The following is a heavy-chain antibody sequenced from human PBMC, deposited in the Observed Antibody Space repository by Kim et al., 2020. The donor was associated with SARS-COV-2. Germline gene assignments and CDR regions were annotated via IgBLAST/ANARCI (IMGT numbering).Heavy chain of an antibody. CDR2: IYHSGST. CDR1: GGSISSSNW. V-gene: IGHV4-4*02. J-gene: IGHJ6*02. Sequence: SETLSLTCAVSGGSISSSNWWSWVRQPPGKGLEWIGEIYHSGSTNYNPSLKSRVTISVDKSKNQFSLKLSSVTAADTAVYYCASVYSSSWDSSGWYSYYYYGMDVWGQGTTVTVSS. D-gene: IGHD6-19*01. CDR3: ASVYSSSWDSSGWYSYYYYGMDV.